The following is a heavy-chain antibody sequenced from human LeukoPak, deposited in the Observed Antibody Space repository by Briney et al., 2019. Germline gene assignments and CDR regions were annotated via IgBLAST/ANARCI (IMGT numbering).Heavy chain of an antibody. J-gene: IGHJ3*02. D-gene: IGHD2-2*01. V-gene: IGHV5-51*01. CDR2: IYPGDSDT. CDR1: GYSLTSYW. Sequence: GESLKISCKGSGYSLTSYWIGWVRQMPGKGLECMGIIYPGDSDTRYSPSFQGQVTISADKSISTAYLQWSSLKASDTAMYYCARPYCSSTSCNDAFDIWGQGTMVTVSS. CDR3: ARPYCSSTSCNDAFDI.